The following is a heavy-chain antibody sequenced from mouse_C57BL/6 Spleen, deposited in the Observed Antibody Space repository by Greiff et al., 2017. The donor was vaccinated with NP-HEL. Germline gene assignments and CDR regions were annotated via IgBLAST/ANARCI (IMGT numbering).Heavy chain of an antibody. Sequence: VQLQQPGAELVKPGASVKLSCKASGYTFTSYWMHWVKQRPGQGLEWIGMIHPNSGSTNYNEKFKSKAILTADKSSSTAYMELRSLTSEDSAVYYCTRGYGSSLDYWGQGTTLTVSS. CDR1: GYTFTSYW. CDR2: IHPNSGST. CDR3: TRGYGSSLDY. D-gene: IGHD1-1*01. V-gene: IGHV1-64*01. J-gene: IGHJ2*01.